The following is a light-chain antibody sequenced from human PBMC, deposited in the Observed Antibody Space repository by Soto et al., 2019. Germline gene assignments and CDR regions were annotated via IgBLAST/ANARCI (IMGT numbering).Light chain of an antibody. Sequence: EIVLTQSPANLTFSPGQRATLSCRASQSVSSYLAWYQQKPGQAPRLLIYGASSRATGIPDRFSGSGSGTDFTLTFSRLEPEDFAVYYCQQYGSSPRTFGQRTRVDIK. CDR2: GAS. CDR3: QQYGSSPRT. J-gene: IGKJ1*01. CDR1: QSVSSY. V-gene: IGKV3-20*01.